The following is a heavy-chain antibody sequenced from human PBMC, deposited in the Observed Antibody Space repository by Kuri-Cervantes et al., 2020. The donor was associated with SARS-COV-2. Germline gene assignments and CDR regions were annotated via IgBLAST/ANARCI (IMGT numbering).Heavy chain of an antibody. CDR3: ARDQYGSGGMGNY. CDR2: IIPTFGTA. J-gene: IGHJ4*02. Sequence: SVKVSCKASGGTFSSYAISWVRQAPGQGLEWMGGIIPTFGTANYAQKFQGRVTITTDESTSTAYMELSSLRSEDTAVYYCARDQYGSGGMGNYWGQGTLVTVSS. V-gene: IGHV1-69*05. D-gene: IGHD3-10*01. CDR1: GGTFSSYA.